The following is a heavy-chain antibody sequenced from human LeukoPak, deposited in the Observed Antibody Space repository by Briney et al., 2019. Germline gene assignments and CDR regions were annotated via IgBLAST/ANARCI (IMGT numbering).Heavy chain of an antibody. CDR3: ASPGARWRTSHDAFDI. Sequence: ASVKVSCKASGYTFTGYYMHWVRQAPGQGLEWMGWINPNSGGTNYAQKFQGRVTMTRDTSISTAYMELSRLRSDDTAVYYCASPGARWRTSHDAFDIWGQGTMVTVSS. CDR1: GYTFTGYY. V-gene: IGHV1-2*02. D-gene: IGHD7-27*01. J-gene: IGHJ3*02. CDR2: INPNSGGT.